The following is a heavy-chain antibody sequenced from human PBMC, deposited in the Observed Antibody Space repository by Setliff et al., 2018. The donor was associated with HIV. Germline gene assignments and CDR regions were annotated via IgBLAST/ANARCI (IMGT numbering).Heavy chain of an antibody. CDR3: ARDWEWRTSGWEARFDY. V-gene: IGHV3-7*05. J-gene: IGHJ4*02. D-gene: IGHD6-19*01. CDR1: GFTFSSYW. Sequence: GGSLRLSCAASGFTFSSYWMTWARQAPGKGLEWVASIKQDGGEAHYVDSLKGRFTISRDNPKNSLYLQMNSPRAEDTSVYYCARDWEWRTSGWEARFDYWGQGTLVTVSS. CDR2: IKQDGGEA.